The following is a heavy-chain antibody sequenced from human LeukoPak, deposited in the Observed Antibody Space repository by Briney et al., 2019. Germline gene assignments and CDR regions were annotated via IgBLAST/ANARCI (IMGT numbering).Heavy chain of an antibody. CDR3: ASSRSGELVYYGMDV. CDR2: ISTSSSHI. Sequence: GGSLRVSCAAPGFTFSSFGMNWVRQAPGGGLEWVSSISTSSSHIYYADSVRGRFTISRDNAKNSLYLQMNSLRAEDTAVYYCASSRSGELVYYGMDVWGQGTTVTVSS. CDR1: GFTFSSFG. V-gene: IGHV3-21*01. D-gene: IGHD3-16*01. J-gene: IGHJ6*02.